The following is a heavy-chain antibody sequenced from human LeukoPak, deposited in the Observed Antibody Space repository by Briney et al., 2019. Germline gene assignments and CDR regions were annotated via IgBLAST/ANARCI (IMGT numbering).Heavy chain of an antibody. CDR3: ARERYSSGWYYFDY. CDR1: GFTFSSYE. CDR2: ISSSGNTI. Sequence: GGSLRLSCAASGFTFSSYEMNWVRQAPGKGLEWVSYISSSGNTIYYADSVKGRFTISRDNAKNSLYLQMNSLRAEDTAVYYCARERYSSGWYYFDYWGQGTLVTVSS. J-gene: IGHJ4*02. D-gene: IGHD6-19*01. V-gene: IGHV3-48*03.